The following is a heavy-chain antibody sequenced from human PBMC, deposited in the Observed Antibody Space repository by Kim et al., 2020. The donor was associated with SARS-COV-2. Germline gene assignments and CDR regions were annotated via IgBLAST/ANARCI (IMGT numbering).Heavy chain of an antibody. CDR3: AKDPRRPERYASWSGSRDY. D-gene: IGHD3-9*01. J-gene: IGHJ4*02. V-gene: IGHV3-23*01. CDR1: GFTFSSYA. CDR2: ISGSGGST. Sequence: GGSLRLSCAASGFTFSSYAMSWVRQAPGKGLEWVSAISGSGGSTYYADSVKGRFTISRDNSKNTLYLQMNSLRAEDTAVYYCAKDPRRPERYASWSGSRDYWGQGTLVTVSS.